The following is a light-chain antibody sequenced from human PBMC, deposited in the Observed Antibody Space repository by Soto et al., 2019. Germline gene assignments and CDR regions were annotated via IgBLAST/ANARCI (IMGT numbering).Light chain of an antibody. V-gene: IGKV1-5*01. CDR2: GAS. CDR3: QHYYNYPFT. J-gene: IGKJ3*01. Sequence: DIQMPQSPSSLSAAVGDRVPITCRASQSVYDWLAWYQQKPGQAPKLLIYGASSLASGVPYRFSGSGSGTEFTLTISRLQPDDFATYYCQHYYNYPFTFGHGTKVDI. CDR1: QSVYDW.